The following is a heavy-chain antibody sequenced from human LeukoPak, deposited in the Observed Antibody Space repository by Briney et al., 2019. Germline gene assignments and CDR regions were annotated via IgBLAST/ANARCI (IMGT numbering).Heavy chain of an antibody. CDR3: ARADLGYCSGGSCYSHY. Sequence: ASVKVSCKASGYTFTSYGISWVRQAPGQGLEWMGWISAYNGNTNYAQKLQGRVTMTTDTSTSTAYMELRSLRSDDTAVYYCARADLGYCSGGSCYSHYWGQGTLVTVSS. CDR1: GYTFTSYG. V-gene: IGHV1-18*01. CDR2: ISAYNGNT. D-gene: IGHD2-15*01. J-gene: IGHJ4*02.